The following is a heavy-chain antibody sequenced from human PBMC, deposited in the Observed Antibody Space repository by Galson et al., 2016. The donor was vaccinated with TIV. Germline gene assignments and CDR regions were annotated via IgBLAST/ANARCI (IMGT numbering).Heavy chain of an antibody. CDR3: ARRRRGYSHGRSVTGFGLDV. D-gene: IGHD5-18*01. Sequence: QSGAEVKKPGESLKISCQGSGYPFTTYRIAWVRQVPGKGLEWMGVIYPGDSDTTYNPSFQGQVTISADKSIRTAYLQWTSLKASDTAVYYCARRRRGYSHGRSVTGFGLDVWGQGTTVTVYS. V-gene: IGHV5-51*03. CDR1: GYPFTTYR. CDR2: IYPGDSDT. J-gene: IGHJ6*02.